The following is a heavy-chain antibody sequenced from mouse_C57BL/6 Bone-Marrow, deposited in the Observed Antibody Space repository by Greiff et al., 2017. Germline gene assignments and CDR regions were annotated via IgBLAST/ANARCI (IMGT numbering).Heavy chain of an antibody. CDR2: INPNYGTT. CDR3: ERGYDYDYAMDY. D-gene: IGHD2-4*01. CDR1: GYSFTDYN. V-gene: IGHV1-39*01. Sequence: VQLKQSGPELVKPGASVKISCKASGYSFTDYNMNWVKQSNGKSLEWIGVINPNYGTTSYNQKFKGKATVTVDQSSSTAYMQLNSLTSEDSAVYYCERGYDYDYAMDYWGQGTSVTVSS. J-gene: IGHJ4*01.